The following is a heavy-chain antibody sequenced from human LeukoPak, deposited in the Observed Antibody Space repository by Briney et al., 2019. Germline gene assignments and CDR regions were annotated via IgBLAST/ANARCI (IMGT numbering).Heavy chain of an antibody. CDR3: TGLSCSGGHCYSDY. CDR1: GGSISSTNYY. V-gene: IGHV4-39*07. CDR2: ISYTGRT. Sequence: SETLSLTCTVSGGSISSTNYYWGWVRQPPGKGLEWIGSISYTGRTHYNPSLKSRVAMSVDTSKNQFSLKLSSVTAADSAVYYCTGLSCSGGHCYSDYWGQGILVTVSS. J-gene: IGHJ4*02. D-gene: IGHD2-15*01.